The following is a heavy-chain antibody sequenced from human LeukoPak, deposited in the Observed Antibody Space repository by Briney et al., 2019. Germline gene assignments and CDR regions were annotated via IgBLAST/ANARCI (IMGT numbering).Heavy chain of an antibody. CDR2: ISGYNGNK. J-gene: IGHJ2*01. CDR1: GYTFTSYG. CDR3: ARDRGAGRHWYFDL. D-gene: IGHD6-6*01. V-gene: IGHV1-18*01. Sequence: ASAKVSCKASGYTFTSYGITWVRQAPGQGLEWMGWISGYNGNKKYAQKFQDRVTMTTDTYTGRGCMELRSLRSDDTAVYYCARDRGAGRHWYFDLWGPGTLVTVST.